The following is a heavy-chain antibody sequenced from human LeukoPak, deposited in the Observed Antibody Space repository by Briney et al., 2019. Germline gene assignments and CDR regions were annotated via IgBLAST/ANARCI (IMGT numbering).Heavy chain of an antibody. V-gene: IGHV1-18*04. J-gene: IGHJ4*02. CDR1: GCTSTSYG. CDR3: ARSRDYYGSGSSPPDY. CDR2: ISAYNGNT. Sequence: ASVKVSCKASGCTSTSYGISWVRQAPGQGLEWMGWISAYNGNTNYAQKLQGRVTMTTDTSTSTAYMELRSLRSDDTAVYYCARSRDYYGSGSSPPDYWGQGTLVTVSS. D-gene: IGHD3-10*01.